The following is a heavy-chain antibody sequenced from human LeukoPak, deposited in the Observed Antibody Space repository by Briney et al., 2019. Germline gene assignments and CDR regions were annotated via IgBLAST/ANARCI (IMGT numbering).Heavy chain of an antibody. D-gene: IGHD1-26*01. CDR1: GFTFNNYQ. CDR2: IIWGSGRSM. J-gene: IGHJ4*02. V-gene: IGHV3-48*03. Sequence: GGSLRLTCAASGFTFNNYQMSWVRQAPGKGLEWISYIIWGSGRSMHKAVSVGGRFTIYSNNPKNSLYLQMKSLRAEDTALYYCASEGDKGGLIDFWGQGTLVTVSS. CDR3: ASEGDKGGLIDF.